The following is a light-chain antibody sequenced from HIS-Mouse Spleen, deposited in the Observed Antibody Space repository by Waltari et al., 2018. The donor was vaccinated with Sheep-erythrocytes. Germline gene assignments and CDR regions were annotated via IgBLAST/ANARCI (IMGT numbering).Light chain of an antibody. CDR2: EGS. Sequence: QSALTQPASVSGSPGQSITISCTGTSSDVGSYNLVSWYQQHPGKAPKLMIYEGSKRPSGVSNRFSGSETGHTASLTISGLQAEDEADYYCCSYAGSSTYVVFGGGTKLTVL. CDR3: CSYAGSSTYVV. CDR1: SSDVGSYNL. J-gene: IGLJ2*01. V-gene: IGLV2-23*01.